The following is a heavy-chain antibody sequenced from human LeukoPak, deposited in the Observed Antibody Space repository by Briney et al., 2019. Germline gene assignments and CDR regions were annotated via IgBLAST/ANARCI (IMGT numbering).Heavy chain of an antibody. Sequence: GGSLRLSCAASGFTFSSYAMSWVRQAPGKGLEWVSAISGSGGSTYYADSVKGRFTISRDNSKNTLYLQMNSLRAEDTAVYYCAKVERSGYCSSTSCYSDYWDQGTLVTVSS. CDR2: ISGSGGST. CDR1: GFTFSSYA. V-gene: IGHV3-23*01. J-gene: IGHJ4*02. CDR3: AKVERSGYCSSTSCYSDY. D-gene: IGHD2-2*03.